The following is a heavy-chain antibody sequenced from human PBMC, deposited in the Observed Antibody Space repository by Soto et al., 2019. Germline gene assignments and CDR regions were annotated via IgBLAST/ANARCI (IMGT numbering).Heavy chain of an antibody. CDR2: ISGSGGST. CDR3: AKDGLIGESAGWNWFDP. Sequence: GGSLRLSCAASGFTFSSYAMSWVRQAPGKGLEWVSAISGSGGSTYYADSVKGRFTISRDNSKNTLYLQMNSLRAEDTAVYYCAKDGLIGESAGWNWFDPWGQGTLVTVSS. J-gene: IGHJ5*02. CDR1: GFTFSSYA. D-gene: IGHD3-10*01. V-gene: IGHV3-23*01.